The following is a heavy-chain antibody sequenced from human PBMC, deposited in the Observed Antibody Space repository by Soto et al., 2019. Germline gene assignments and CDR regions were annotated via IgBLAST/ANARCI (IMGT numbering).Heavy chain of an antibody. D-gene: IGHD3-16*01. CDR3: ARLRQDYAVA. CDR2: MNPNRGNT. CDR1: GYTFTSYD. Sequence: QVQLVQSGAEVKKPGASVKVSCKASGYTFTSYDINWVRQATGQGLEWMGWMNPNRGNTAYAQKFQVRVTLTRNTSISPAYMELSSLRSGDTAVYYCARLRQDYAVAWGQGTLVTVSS. J-gene: IGHJ4*02. V-gene: IGHV1-8*01.